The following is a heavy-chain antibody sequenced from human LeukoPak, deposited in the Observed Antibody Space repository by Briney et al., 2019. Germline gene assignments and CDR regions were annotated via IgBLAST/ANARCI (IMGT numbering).Heavy chain of an antibody. V-gene: IGHV4-34*01. Sequence: SETLSLTCAVYGGSFSGYYWSWIRQPPGKGLEWIGEINHSGSTNYNPSLKSRATISVDTSKNQFSLKLSSVTAADTAVYYCARGLSYRGTDMDVWGKGTTVTVSS. CDR1: GGSFSGYY. J-gene: IGHJ6*03. CDR3: ARGLSYRGTDMDV. D-gene: IGHD2-21*01. CDR2: INHSGST.